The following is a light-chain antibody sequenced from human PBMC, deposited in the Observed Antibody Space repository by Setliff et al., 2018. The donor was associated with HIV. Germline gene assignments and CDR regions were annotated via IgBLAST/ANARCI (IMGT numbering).Light chain of an antibody. CDR3: ATWDDSLNGNV. J-gene: IGLJ1*01. V-gene: IGLV1-44*01. CDR2: RNN. Sequence: QSALTQPPSASGTPGQGVTISCSGSSSNIGSNIVNWYQHLPGTASKLLIYRNNQRPSGVPDRFSGSKSGTSASLAISGLQSEDEADYYCATWDDSLNGNVFGSGTKVTVL. CDR1: SSNIGSNI.